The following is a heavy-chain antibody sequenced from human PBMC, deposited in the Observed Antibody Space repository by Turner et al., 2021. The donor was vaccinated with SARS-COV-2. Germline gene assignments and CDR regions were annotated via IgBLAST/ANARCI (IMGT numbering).Heavy chain of an antibody. CDR3: ARDGGTGTTFPFFDY. Sequence: VQLVESGGGLVQPGGSLRLSCTASGFTFSSYGMHWVRQAPGKGLGWVAVIWYAGSYKYYADSVKGRFTISRDNSKNTLYLQMNSLRAEDTALYYCARDGGTGTTFPFFDYWGQGTLVTVSS. CDR1: GFTFSSYG. CDR2: IWYAGSYK. V-gene: IGHV3-33*08. D-gene: IGHD1-7*01. J-gene: IGHJ4*02.